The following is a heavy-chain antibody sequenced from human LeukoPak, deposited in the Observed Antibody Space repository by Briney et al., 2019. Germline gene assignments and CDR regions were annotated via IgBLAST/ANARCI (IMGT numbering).Heavy chain of an antibody. Sequence: SETLSLTCAVYGGSFSGYYWSWIRQPPGKGLEWIGEINHSGSTNYNPSLKSRVTISVDTSKNQFSLKLSSVTAADTAVYYCARGRGYGPLLGGWGQGTPVTVSS. CDR1: GGSFSGYY. J-gene: IGHJ4*02. CDR3: ARGRGYGPLLGG. D-gene: IGHD2-21*01. V-gene: IGHV4-34*01. CDR2: INHSGST.